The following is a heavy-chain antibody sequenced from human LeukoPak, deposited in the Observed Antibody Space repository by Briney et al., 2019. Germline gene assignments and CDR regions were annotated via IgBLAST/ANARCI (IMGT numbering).Heavy chain of an antibody. CDR2: MNPNSGNT. CDR1: GYTFTSYD. CDR3: ARGKRGGDGSYYFDY. J-gene: IGHJ4*02. V-gene: IGHV1-8*01. D-gene: IGHD2-21*01. Sequence: ASVKVSCKASGYTFTSYDINWVRPATGQGLEWMGWMNPNSGNTGYAQKFQGRVTMTRNTSISTAYMELSSLRSEDTAVYYCARGKRGGDGSYYFDYWGQGTLVTVSS.